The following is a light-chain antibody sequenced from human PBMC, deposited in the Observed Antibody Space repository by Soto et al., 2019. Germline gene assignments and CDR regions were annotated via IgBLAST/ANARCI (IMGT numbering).Light chain of an antibody. V-gene: IGLV2-14*01. CDR3: CSYTGSSTVV. J-gene: IGLJ2*01. CDR1: SCDVGGYNY. CDR2: DVS. Sequence: QSALTQPASVSGSPGQSITISCTGTSCDVGGYNYVSWYQQHPGKAPKLMIYDVSNRPSGVSNRFSGSKSGNTASLTISGLQAEYEADYYCCSYTGSSTVVFGGGTKVTVL.